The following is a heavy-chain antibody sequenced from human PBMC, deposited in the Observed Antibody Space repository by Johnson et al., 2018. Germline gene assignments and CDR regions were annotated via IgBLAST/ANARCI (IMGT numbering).Heavy chain of an antibody. CDR2: ISYDGYNK. CDR3: AKQMSIFFYNTHDAFDI. CDR1: EFTFRSYG. J-gene: IGHJ3*02. Sequence: VQLVETGGGVVQPGRSLRLSCAASEFTFRSYGMLWVRQAPGKGLEWVALISYDGYNKYYADSVKGRFTISRDNSKNTLYLQMNSLRPEDTAVYYCAKQMSIFFYNTHDAFDIWGQVTMVTVSS. V-gene: IGHV3-30*18. D-gene: IGHD5-24*01.